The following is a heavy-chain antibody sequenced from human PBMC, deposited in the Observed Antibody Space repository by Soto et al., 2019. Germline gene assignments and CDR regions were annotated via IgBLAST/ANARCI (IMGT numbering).Heavy chain of an antibody. J-gene: IGHJ4*02. CDR3: ARGVHYDSSGFYYFY. V-gene: IGHV1-69*13. Sequence: SVKVSCKASGGTFSSYAIDWVRQAPGQGLEWVGGIIPIFGTAKYAQKLQGRITITADESTSTAYMELKSLRSEDTAVYYCARGVHYDSSGFYYFYWGQGTLVTVSS. CDR1: GGTFSSYA. D-gene: IGHD3-22*01. CDR2: IIPIFGTA.